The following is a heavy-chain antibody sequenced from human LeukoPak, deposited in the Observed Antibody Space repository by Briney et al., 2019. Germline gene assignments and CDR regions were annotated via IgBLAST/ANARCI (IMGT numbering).Heavy chain of an antibody. J-gene: IGHJ4*02. CDR2: IYTNAGN. CDR3: ARAAAAAGGQYFDY. CDR1: GGSISSYY. V-gene: IGHV4-4*07. Sequence: KPSETLSLTCTVSGGSISSYYWSWIRQPAGQGLEWLGRIYTNAGNKYNPSLKSRFTMSVDTSKNQLSLKVRSVTAADTAVYCCARAAAAAGGQYFDYWGQGTVVTVSS. D-gene: IGHD6-13*01.